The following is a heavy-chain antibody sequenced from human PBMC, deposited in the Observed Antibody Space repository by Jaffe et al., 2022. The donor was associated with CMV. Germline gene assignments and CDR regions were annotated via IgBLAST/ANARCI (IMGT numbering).Heavy chain of an antibody. CDR3: AHRRAFCYTGVCSLNFDY. D-gene: IGHD2-21*02. CDR2: IYWDDDK. J-gene: IGHJ4*02. V-gene: IGHV2-5*02. CDR1: GFSLSTNGEG. Sequence: QITLKESGPTLVKPTQTLTLTCTFSGFSLSTNGEGVGWIRQPPGKALEWLALIYWDDDKRYSPSLKSRLTITKDTSKNQVVLTMTNVDPVDTGTYYCAHRRAFCYTGVCSLNFDYWGQGTLVTVSS.